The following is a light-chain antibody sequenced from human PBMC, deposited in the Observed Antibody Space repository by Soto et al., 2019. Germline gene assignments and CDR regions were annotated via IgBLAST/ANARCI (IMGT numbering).Light chain of an antibody. Sequence: EIVMAQSPAPRAVSAVERSTLSCTASRSISNNLAWYQQRPGQAPRLLIYGASTRAAGVPARFSGSGSGTEFTLTISSLQSEDFAVYHCQQYDDWPPITFGQGTRLEIK. V-gene: IGKV3-15*01. CDR2: GAS. CDR3: QQYDDWPPIT. J-gene: IGKJ5*01. CDR1: RSISNN.